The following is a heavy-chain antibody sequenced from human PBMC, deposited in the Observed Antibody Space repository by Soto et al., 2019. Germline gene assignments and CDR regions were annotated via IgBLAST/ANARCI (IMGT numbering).Heavy chain of an antibody. V-gene: IGHV3-23*01. D-gene: IGHD6-13*01. CDR2: ISGSGGST. CDR3: AKDRGSSSLVFDY. J-gene: IGHJ4*02. Sequence: EVQLLESGGGLVQPGGSLRLSCAASGFTFSSYAMSWVRQAPGKGLEWVSAISGSGGSTYYADSVKGRFTISRDNSKNTLYLQMNSLRAEDTAIYYCAKDRGSSSLVFDYWGQGTLVTVSS. CDR1: GFTFSSYA.